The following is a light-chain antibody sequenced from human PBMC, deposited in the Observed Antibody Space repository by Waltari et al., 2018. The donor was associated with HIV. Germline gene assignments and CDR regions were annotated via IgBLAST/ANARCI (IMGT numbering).Light chain of an antibody. CDR2: WAS. J-gene: IGKJ2*01. V-gene: IGKV4-1*01. CDR3: QQYYGESFT. CDR1: QSLLYNSNSKNY. Sequence: IVMTQSPDSLAVAVGERATITCKSSQSLLYNSNSKNYLAWYQQRPGEPPKLLIYWASIREAGVPDRFSGSGSGTDFTLTISSLKSEDVAVYYCQQYYGESFTFGQGTRLEIK.